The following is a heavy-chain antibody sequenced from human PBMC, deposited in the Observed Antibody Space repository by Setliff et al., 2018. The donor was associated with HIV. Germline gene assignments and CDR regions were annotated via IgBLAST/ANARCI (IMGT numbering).Heavy chain of an antibody. V-gene: IGHV3-11*01. CDR1: GFTLSDHH. D-gene: IGHD2-2*01. Sequence: SLRLSCAAFGFTLSDHHMNWIRRAPGKGLEWVSYISHSGGTIKYADFVRGRFTISRDIAKSSLYLQMDSLSAEDTAVYYCTSGALLPTVDHWGRGTLVTVSS. CDR3: TSGALLPTVDH. CDR2: ISHSGGTI. J-gene: IGHJ4*02.